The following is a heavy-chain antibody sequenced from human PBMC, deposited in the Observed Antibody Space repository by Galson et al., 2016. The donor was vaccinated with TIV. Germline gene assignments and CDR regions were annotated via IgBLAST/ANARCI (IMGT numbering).Heavy chain of an antibody. CDR1: GFTFSDYW. J-gene: IGHJ2*01. V-gene: IGHV3-7*03. CDR3: ARRYFDL. CDR2: IKQDGSEK. Sequence: SLRLSCAASGFTFSDYWMHWVRQAPGKGLEWVANIKQDGSEKYYVDSVKGRFIISRDNTKNSLYLQMNSLRAEYTAVYYCARRYFDLWGRGTLITVSS.